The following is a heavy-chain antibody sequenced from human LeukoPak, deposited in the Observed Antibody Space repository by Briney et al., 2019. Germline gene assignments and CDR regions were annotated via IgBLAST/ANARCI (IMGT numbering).Heavy chain of an antibody. J-gene: IGHJ4*02. Sequence: GGSLRLSCAASGFTFSSYAMSWVRQAPGKGLEWVSAISGSGGSTYYADSVKGRFTISRDNSKNTLYLQMDSLRAEDTAVYYCAKGSAGLYYFDYWGQGTLVTVSS. CDR1: GFTFSSYA. CDR2: ISGSGGST. D-gene: IGHD6-13*01. CDR3: AKGSAGLYYFDY. V-gene: IGHV3-23*01.